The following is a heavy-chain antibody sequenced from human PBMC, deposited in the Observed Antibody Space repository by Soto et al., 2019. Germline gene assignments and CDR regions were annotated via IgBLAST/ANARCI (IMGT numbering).Heavy chain of an antibody. J-gene: IGHJ6*02. CDR2: IGSSGGYI. Sequence: LRLSCAVSGFIFSDFSMNWVRQAPGKGLEWVASIGSSGGYIFYADSVKGRFTISRDNAKKSLDLQINSLRAEDTAVYYCAREKKHKPLGGRFGMDVWGQGTTVTVSS. CDR3: AREKKHKPLGGRFGMDV. V-gene: IGHV3-21*01. CDR1: GFIFSDFS.